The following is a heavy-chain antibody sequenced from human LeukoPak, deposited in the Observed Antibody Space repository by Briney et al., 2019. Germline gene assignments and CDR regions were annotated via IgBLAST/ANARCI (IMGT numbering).Heavy chain of an antibody. J-gene: IGHJ3*02. CDR3: ARAILEEYYYDSSGSSGAFDI. V-gene: IGHV1-58*02. CDR1: GFTFTSSA. D-gene: IGHD3-22*01. Sequence: SVKVSCKASGFTFTSSAMQWVRQARGQRLEWIGWIVVGSGNTNYAQKFQERVTITRDMSTSTAYMELSSLRSEDTAVYYCARAILEEYYYDSSGSSGAFDIWGQGTMVTVSS. CDR2: IVVGSGNT.